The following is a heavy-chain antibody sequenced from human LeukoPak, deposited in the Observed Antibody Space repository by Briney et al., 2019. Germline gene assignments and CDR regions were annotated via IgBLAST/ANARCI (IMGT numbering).Heavy chain of an antibody. V-gene: IGHV4-4*07. CDR1: GGSISNYY. CDR2: IYARGST. Sequence: LETLSLTCSVSGGSISNYYWSWIRQPAGKGLEWIGRIYARGSTNYNPSLKSRVTMSVDTSKNQFSLKLSSVTAADTAVYYCARYDDFWSGTLDYWGQGTLVTVSS. CDR3: ARYDDFWSGTLDY. J-gene: IGHJ4*02. D-gene: IGHD3-3*01.